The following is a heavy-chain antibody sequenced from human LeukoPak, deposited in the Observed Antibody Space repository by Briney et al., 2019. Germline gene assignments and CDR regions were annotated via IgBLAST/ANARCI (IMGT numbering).Heavy chain of an antibody. V-gene: IGHV3-48*01. CDR2: ISSSSSTI. J-gene: IGHJ4*02. Sequence: GGSLRLSCAASGFTFSSYSMTWVRQAPGKGLEWVSYISSSSSTIYYADSVKGRFTISRDNAKNSLYLQMNSLRAEDTAAYYCARAHTNRGFDYWGQGTLVTVSS. CDR3: ARAHTNRGFDY. CDR1: GFTFSSYS. D-gene: IGHD3-10*01.